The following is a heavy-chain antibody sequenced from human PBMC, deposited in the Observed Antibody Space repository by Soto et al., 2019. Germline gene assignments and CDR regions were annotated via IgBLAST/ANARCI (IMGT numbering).Heavy chain of an antibody. CDR3: ARAPWLGSYYFDY. Sequence: ASVKVSCTASGYTFTSYAMHWVRQAPGQRLEWMGWINAGNGNTKYSQKFQGRVTITRDTSASTAYMELSSLRSEDTAVYYCARAPWLGSYYFDYWGQGTLVTVSS. V-gene: IGHV1-3*01. CDR2: INAGNGNT. D-gene: IGHD3-9*01. CDR1: GYTFTSYA. J-gene: IGHJ4*02.